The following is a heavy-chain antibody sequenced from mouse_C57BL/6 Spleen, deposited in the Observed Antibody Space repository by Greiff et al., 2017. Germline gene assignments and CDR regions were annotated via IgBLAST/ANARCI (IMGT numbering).Heavy chain of an antibody. CDR1: GFTFSSYA. D-gene: IGHD1-1*01. Sequence: DVQLVESGGGLVKPGGSLKLSCAASGFTFSSYAMSWVRQTPEKRLEWVATISDGGSYTYYPDNVKGRFTISRDNAKNNLYLQMSRLKSEDTAVDYCARDEESYGGTFDYWGQGTTLTVSS. CDR3: ARDEESYGGTFDY. J-gene: IGHJ2*01. CDR2: ISDGGSYT. V-gene: IGHV5-4*01.